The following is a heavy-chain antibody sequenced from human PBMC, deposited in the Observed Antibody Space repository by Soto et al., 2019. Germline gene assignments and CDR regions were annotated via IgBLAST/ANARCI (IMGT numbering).Heavy chain of an antibody. CDR1: GGSISSSGYS. V-gene: IGHV4-30-2*01. CDR2: IYHSGST. J-gene: IGHJ6*02. D-gene: IGHD3-16*01. Sequence: SETLSLTCAVSGGSISSSGYSWSWIRQPPGKGLEWIGYIYHSGSTYYNPSLKSRVTISVDTSKNQFSLKLSSVTAADTAVYYCARHNGPLYVGYYYDMDVWGQGTTVTVSS. CDR3: ARHNGPLYVGYYYDMDV.